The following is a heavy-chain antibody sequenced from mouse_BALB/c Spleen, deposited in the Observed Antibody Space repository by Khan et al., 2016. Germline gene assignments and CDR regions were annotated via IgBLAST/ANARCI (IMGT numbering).Heavy chain of an antibody. Sequence: EVELVESGGGLVKPGGSLKLSCAASGFTFSSYGMSWVRQTPEKRLEWVATISGGGSYTYYPDSVKGRFTISRDNAKNNLYLQMSSLRSDDTALYYCARQYDYGGAMDYWGQGTSVTVSS. J-gene: IGHJ4*01. CDR3: ARQYDYGGAMDY. CDR2: ISGGGSYT. V-gene: IGHV5-9-2*01. D-gene: IGHD2-4*01. CDR1: GFTFSSYG.